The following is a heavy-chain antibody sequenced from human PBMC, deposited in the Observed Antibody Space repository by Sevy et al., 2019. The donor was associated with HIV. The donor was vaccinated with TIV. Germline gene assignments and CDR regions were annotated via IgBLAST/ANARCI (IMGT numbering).Heavy chain of an antibody. J-gene: IGHJ3*02. CDR3: DRSQWLVWDAFDI. CDR2: ISGSGGST. D-gene: IGHD6-19*01. Sequence: GGSLRLSCAASGFTFSSYAMSWVHQAPGKGLEWVSAISGSGGSTYYADSVKGRFTISRDNSKNTLYLQMNSLRAEDTAVYYCDRSQWLVWDAFDIWGQGTMVTVSS. CDR1: GFTFSSYA. V-gene: IGHV3-23*01.